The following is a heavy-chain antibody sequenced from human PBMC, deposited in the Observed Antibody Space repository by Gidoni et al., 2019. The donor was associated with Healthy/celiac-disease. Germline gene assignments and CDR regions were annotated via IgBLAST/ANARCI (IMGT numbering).Heavy chain of an antibody. D-gene: IGHD6-19*01. CDR3: SRLDSGYISNPGNFDY. Sequence: QMQLQESGPGLVKPSETLSLTCTVHGGSLSSYSWSWIRQPPGKGLEWIGDIYYSGTTNYNPSLKSRVTLSGDTSKNRFARKLSSVTAADTAVYYCSRLDSGYISNPGNFDYWGQGTLVTFSS. CDR2: IYYSGTT. V-gene: IGHV4-59*01. J-gene: IGHJ4*02. CDR1: GGSLSSYS.